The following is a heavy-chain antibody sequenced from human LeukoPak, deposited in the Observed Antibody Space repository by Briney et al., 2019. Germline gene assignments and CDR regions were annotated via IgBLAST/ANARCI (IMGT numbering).Heavy chain of an antibody. CDR1: GYTFTGYY. J-gene: IGHJ6*03. D-gene: IGHD2-2*01. V-gene: IGHV1-2*02. CDR2: INPNSGGT. Sequence: ASVKVSCKASGYTFTGYYMHWVRQAPGQGLEWMGWINPNSGGTNYAQKFQGRVTMTRDTSISTAYMELSRLRSDDTAVYYCARLRPDIVVVPAAIAYYYYYYMDVWGKGTTVTISS. CDR3: ARLRPDIVVVPAAIAYYYYYYMDV.